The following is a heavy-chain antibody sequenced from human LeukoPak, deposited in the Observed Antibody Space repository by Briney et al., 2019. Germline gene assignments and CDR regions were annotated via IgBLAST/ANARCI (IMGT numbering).Heavy chain of an antibody. V-gene: IGHV1-3*01. CDR3: ARRRRLDYGDYVDAFDI. J-gene: IGHJ3*02. D-gene: IGHD4-17*01. Sequence: ASVKVSCKASGYTFTSYGVHWVRQAPGQRLEWMGWINAGSGNTDYSQKFQGRVTITRDTSASTAYMELSSLRSEDTAVYYCARRRRLDYGDYVDAFDIWGQGTMVTVSS. CDR1: GYTFTSYG. CDR2: INAGSGNT.